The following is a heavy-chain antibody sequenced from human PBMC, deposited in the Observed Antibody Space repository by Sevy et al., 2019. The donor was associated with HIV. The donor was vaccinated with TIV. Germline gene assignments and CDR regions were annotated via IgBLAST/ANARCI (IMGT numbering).Heavy chain of an antibody. V-gene: IGHV3-49*03. CDR2: IRGKTYGGTA. J-gene: IGHJ4*02. CDR3: TRGPSRNYLVSFDY. D-gene: IGHD1-7*01. CDR1: GFTFGDYA. Sequence: GGSLRLSCTTSGFTFGDYALSWFRQAPGKGLQWVTFIRGKTYGGTAEYAASVKDRFTISRDDSKSIAYLQMNSLKTEDTAVYYCTRGPSRNYLVSFDYWGQGTLVTVSS.